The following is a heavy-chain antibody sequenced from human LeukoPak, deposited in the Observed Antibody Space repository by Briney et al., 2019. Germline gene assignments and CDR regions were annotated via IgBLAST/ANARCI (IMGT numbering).Heavy chain of an antibody. CDR1: GGTFSSYA. CDR2: IIPIFGTA. Sequence: ASVKVSCKASGGTFSSYAISWVRQAPGLGLEWMGGIIPIFGTANYAQKFQGRVTITADKSTSTAYMELSSLRSEDTAVYYCARDIVSNPFDYWGQGTLVTVSS. J-gene: IGHJ4*02. V-gene: IGHV1-69*06. CDR3: ARDIVSNPFDY. D-gene: IGHD4-11*01.